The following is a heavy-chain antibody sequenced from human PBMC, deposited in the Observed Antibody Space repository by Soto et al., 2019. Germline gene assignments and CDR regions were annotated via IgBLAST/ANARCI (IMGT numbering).Heavy chain of an antibody. V-gene: IGHV3-30*18. CDR2: ISYDGSNK. D-gene: IGHD3-22*01. CDR3: AKDNYDSSGYYENWFDP. Sequence: GESLKISCAASGFTFSSYGMHWVRQAPGKGLEWVAVISYDGSNKYYADSVKGRFTISRDNSKNTLYLQMNSLRAEDTAVYYCAKDNYDSSGYYENWFDPWGQGTLVTVSS. J-gene: IGHJ5*02. CDR1: GFTFSSYG.